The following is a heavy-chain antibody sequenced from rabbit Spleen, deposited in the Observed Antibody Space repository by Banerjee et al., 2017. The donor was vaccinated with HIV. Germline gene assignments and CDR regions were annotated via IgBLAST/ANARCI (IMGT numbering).Heavy chain of an antibody. CDR3: ARNYVNAFDP. V-gene: IGHV1S40*01. Sequence: QSLEESGGDLVKPGASLTLTCTASGIDFSSNLICCVRQAPGKGLEWIACIDTSNGDTDYANWPKGRFTISKTSSTTVTLQMTSLTAADTATYFCARNYVNAFDPWGPGTLVTVS. J-gene: IGHJ2*01. CDR1: GIDFSSNL. D-gene: IGHD1-1*01. CDR2: IDTSNGDT.